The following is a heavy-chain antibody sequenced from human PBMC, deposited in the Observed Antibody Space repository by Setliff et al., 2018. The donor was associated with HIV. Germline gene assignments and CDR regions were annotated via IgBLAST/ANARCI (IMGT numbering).Heavy chain of an antibody. CDR3: AREGEILVGATAAYFDN. V-gene: IGHV4-61*10. D-gene: IGHD1-26*01. CDR2: IYSSGST. Sequence: SETLSLTCTVSGGSISSGSYYWNWIRQPAGKGLEWIGHIYSSGSTNYNPSLKSRVTISVDTSKNQFSLKLSSVTAADTAVYYCAREGEILVGATAAYFDNWGQGTLVTVSS. J-gene: IGHJ4*02. CDR1: GGSISSGSYY.